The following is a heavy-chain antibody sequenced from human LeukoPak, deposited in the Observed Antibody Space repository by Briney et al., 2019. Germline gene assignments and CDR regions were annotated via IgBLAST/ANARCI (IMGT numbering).Heavy chain of an antibody. V-gene: IGHV3-30*02. CDR3: AREHSGWSVYYYYYYMDV. Sequence: GGSLRLSCAASGFTFSSYGMHWVRQAPGKGLEWVAFIRYDGSNKYYADSVKGRFTISRDNSKNTLYLQMNSLRAEDTAVYYCAREHSGWSVYYYYYYMDVGGQGTLVTVSS. J-gene: IGHJ6*03. D-gene: IGHD6-19*01. CDR1: GFTFSSYG. CDR2: IRYDGSNK.